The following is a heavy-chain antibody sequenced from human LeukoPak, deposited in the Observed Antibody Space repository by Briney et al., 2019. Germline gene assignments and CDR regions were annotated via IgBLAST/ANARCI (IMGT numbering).Heavy chain of an antibody. CDR2: INPNSGGT. V-gene: IGHV1-2*02. J-gene: IGHJ2*01. CDR1: GYTFTGYC. CDR3: ARDAWSTFWYFDL. D-gene: IGHD2-15*01. Sequence: ASVKVSCKASGYTFTGYCINWVRQAPGQGLERLGWINPNSGGTIYAQNFQGRVTMTSDTSISTAYMELSRLRSDDTAVYYCARDAWSTFWYFDLWGRGTLVTVSS.